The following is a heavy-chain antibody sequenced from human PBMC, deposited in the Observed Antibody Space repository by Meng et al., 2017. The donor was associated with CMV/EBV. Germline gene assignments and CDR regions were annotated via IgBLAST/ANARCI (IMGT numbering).Heavy chain of an antibody. CDR3: ARGAPIFGVVIAWRGYYGMDV. CDR1: GYTFTGYY. D-gene: IGHD3-3*01. Sequence: ASVKVSCKASGYTFTGYYMHWVRQAPGQGLEWMGWINPNSGGTNYAQKFQGRVTMTTDTSTSTAYMELRSLRSDDTAVYYCARGAPIFGVVIAWRGYYGMDVWGQGTTVTVSS. CDR2: INPNSGGT. J-gene: IGHJ6*02. V-gene: IGHV1-2*02.